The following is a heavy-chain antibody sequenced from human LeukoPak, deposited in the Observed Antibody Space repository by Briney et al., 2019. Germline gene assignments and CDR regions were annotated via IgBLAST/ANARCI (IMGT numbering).Heavy chain of an antibody. CDR3: ARDRGGSGSYYINAFDI. D-gene: IGHD1-26*01. Sequence: GGSLRLSCAASRFTLSTYAMSWVRQAPGKGLEWVSVVSGSGGRTYYADSAKGRFTVSRDNSKNTVYLQMNSLRAEDTAVYYCARDRGGSGSYYINAFDIWGQGTMVTVSS. CDR2: VSGSGGRT. J-gene: IGHJ3*02. V-gene: IGHV3-23*01. CDR1: RFTLSTYA.